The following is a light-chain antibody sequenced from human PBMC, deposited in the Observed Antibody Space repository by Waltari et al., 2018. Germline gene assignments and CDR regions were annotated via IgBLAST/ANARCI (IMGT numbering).Light chain of an antibody. V-gene: IGKV3-11*01. J-gene: IGKJ4*01. Sequence: EIVLTQSPATLSLSPGERATLSCRASQSVSYYLAWYQQRPGQAPRLLIYYASSRATGIPARFSGSGSETDFTLTISSLEPEDFAVYYCQQRRTWPLTFGGGTKVEI. CDR2: YAS. CDR3: QQRRTWPLT. CDR1: QSVSYY.